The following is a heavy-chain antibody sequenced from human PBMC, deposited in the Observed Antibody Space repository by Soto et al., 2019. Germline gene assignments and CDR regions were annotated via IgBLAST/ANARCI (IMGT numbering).Heavy chain of an antibody. Sequence: SVKVSCKASGGTFSSYAISWVRQAPGQGLEWMGGIIPIFGTANYAQKFQGRVTITADESTSTAYMELSSLRSEDTAVYYCARERGWSGYYRGAFDIWGQGTMVTVSS. J-gene: IGHJ3*02. CDR1: GGTFSSYA. D-gene: IGHD3-3*01. CDR3: ARERGWSGYYRGAFDI. CDR2: IIPIFGTA. V-gene: IGHV1-69*13.